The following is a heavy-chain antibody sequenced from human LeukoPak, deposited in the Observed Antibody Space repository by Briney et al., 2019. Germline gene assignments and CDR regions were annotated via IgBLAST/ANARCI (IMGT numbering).Heavy chain of an antibody. CDR3: ARDQDGSAQSYGSGGMDV. CDR2: INAGNGNT. J-gene: IGHJ6*02. D-gene: IGHD5-18*01. Sequence: ASVKVSCKASGYTFTSYAMRWVRQAPGQRLEWMGWINAGNGNTKYSQKFQGRVTITRDTSASTAYMELSGLRSEDTAVYYCARDQDGSAQSYGSGGMDVWGQGTTVTVSS. V-gene: IGHV1-3*01. CDR1: GYTFTSYA.